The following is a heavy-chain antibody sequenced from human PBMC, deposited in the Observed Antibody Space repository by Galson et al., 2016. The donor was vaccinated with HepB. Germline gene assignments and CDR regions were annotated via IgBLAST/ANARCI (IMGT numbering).Heavy chain of an antibody. Sequence: LSLTCTVSGGSISSSSHYWGWIRQPPGKGLEWIGSLFYSGSTHYNPSLRSRVTISVDTSKSQFSLKLSSVTAADTAVYYCARGTRPYSNYPPTLDFWGQGTLVTVSS. V-gene: IGHV4-39*01. J-gene: IGHJ4*02. D-gene: IGHD4-11*01. CDR1: GGSISSSSHY. CDR3: ARGTRPYSNYPPTLDF. CDR2: LFYSGST.